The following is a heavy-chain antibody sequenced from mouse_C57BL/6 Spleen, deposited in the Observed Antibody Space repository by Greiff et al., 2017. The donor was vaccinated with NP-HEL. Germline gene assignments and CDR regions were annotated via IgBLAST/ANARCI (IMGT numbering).Heavy chain of an antibody. CDR1: GYTFTDYY. CDR2: INPNNGGT. V-gene: IGHV1-26*01. Sequence: EVQLHQSGPELVKPGASVKISCKASGYTFTDYYMNWVKQSHGKSLEWIGDINPNNGGTSYNQKFKGKATLTVDKSSSTAYMELRSLTSEDSAVYYCARKGDGRFDYWGQGTTLTVSS. CDR3: ARKGDGRFDY. J-gene: IGHJ2*01. D-gene: IGHD3-3*01.